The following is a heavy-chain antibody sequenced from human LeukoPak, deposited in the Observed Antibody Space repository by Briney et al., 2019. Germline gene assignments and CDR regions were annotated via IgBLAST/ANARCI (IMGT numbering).Heavy chain of an antibody. CDR1: GGSISNSNW. D-gene: IGHD2-15*01. Sequence: PSGTLSLTCAVSGGSISNSNWWSWVRQPPGKGLEWIGQIYHSGSTNYNPSLKRRVTISGDKSKNQFSLKLRSVTAADTAVYYCARPLSLGYCSGGSCYGRGAWFDRWGQGTLVTVSS. CDR2: IYHSGST. CDR3: ARPLSLGYCSGGSCYGRGAWFDR. V-gene: IGHV4-4*02. J-gene: IGHJ5*02.